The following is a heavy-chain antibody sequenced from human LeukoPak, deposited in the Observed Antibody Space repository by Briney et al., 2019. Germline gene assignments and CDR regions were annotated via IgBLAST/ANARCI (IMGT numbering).Heavy chain of an antibody. CDR2: INWNGGST. CDR3: ARGQRWLGTADHWSDP. V-gene: IGHV3-20*04. Sequence: GGSLRLSCAASGFTFDDYGMSWVRQAPGKGLEWVSGINWNGGSTGYADSVKGRFTISRDNAKNSLYLQMNSLRAEDTALYYCARGQRWLGTADHWSDPWGQGTLVTVSS. J-gene: IGHJ5*02. D-gene: IGHD6-19*01. CDR1: GFTFDDYG.